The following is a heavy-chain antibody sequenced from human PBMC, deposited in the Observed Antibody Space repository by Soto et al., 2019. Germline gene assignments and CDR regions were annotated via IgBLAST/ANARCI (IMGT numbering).Heavy chain of an antibody. D-gene: IGHD2-2*01. CDR2: IIPIFGTA. V-gene: IGHV1-69*13. CDR1: GGTFSSYA. J-gene: IGHJ4*02. Sequence: SVKVSCKASGGTFSSYAISWVRQAPGQGLEWMGGIIPIFGTANYAQKFQGRVTITADESTSTAYMELSSLRSEDTAVYYCASSIVVVPAAYYFDYWGQGTLVTVSS. CDR3: ASSIVVVPAAYYFDY.